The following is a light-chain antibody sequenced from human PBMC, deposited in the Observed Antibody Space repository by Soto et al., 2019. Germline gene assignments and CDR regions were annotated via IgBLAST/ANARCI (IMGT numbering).Light chain of an antibody. CDR1: QSVSSY. J-gene: IGKJ4*01. CDR2: DAS. CDR3: QQRNSWPTSLT. Sequence: EIVLTQSPATLSLSPGARAPLSCRARQSVSSYLAWYQQKPGQAPRLLIYDASNRATGIPARFSGSGSGTDFTLTISSLEPEDFAVYYCQQRNSWPTSLTFGGGTKVDIK. V-gene: IGKV3-11*01.